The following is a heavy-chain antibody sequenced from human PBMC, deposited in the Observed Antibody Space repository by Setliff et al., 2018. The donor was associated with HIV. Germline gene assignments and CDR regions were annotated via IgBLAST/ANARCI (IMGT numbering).Heavy chain of an antibody. D-gene: IGHD6-19*01. CDR3: AKEGSTAVAGYADYFQD. V-gene: IGHV3-23*01. J-gene: IGHJ1*01. CDR2: ISNSGDHT. CDR1: GFTFNSYA. Sequence: GGSLRLSCAASGFTFNSYAMTWVRQAPGKGLEWVAAISNSGDHTYYADSVKGRFTISRDNSRNTVYLQMNSLRADDTAVYYCAKEGSTAVAGYADYFQDWGQGTLVTVSS.